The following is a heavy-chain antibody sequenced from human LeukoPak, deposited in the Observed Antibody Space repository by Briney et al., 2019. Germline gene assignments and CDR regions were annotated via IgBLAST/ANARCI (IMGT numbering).Heavy chain of an antibody. D-gene: IGHD6-19*01. CDR2: INDNGGST. Sequence: QPGGSLRLSCSASGFTFTSYSMHWVRQAPGKGLEYVSAINDNGGSTYYGDSVKGRFTISRDNSKNTLYLQMSSLRGDDTATYYCVSRTSSGWYDFWGQGTLVIVSS. CDR1: GFTFTSYS. J-gene: IGHJ5*01. V-gene: IGHV3-64D*09. CDR3: VSRTSSGWYDF.